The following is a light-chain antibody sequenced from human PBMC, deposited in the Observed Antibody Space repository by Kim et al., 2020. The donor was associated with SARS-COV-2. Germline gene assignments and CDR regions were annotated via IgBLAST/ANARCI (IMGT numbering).Light chain of an antibody. V-gene: IGKV1-5*03. CDR3: QQYNSYLST. CDR1: QSISSW. Sequence: DIQMTQSPSTLSASVGDRVTITCRASQSISSWLAWYQQKPGKAPNLLIYKASSLESGVPSRFSGSGSGTEFTLTISSLQPDDFATYYCQQYNSYLSTFGQGTKV. J-gene: IGKJ1*01. CDR2: KAS.